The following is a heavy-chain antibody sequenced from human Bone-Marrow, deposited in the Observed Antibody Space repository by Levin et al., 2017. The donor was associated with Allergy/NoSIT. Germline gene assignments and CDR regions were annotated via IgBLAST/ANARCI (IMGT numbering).Heavy chain of an antibody. V-gene: IGHV4-31*11. D-gene: IGHD3-10*01. Sequence: KASETLSLTCAVSGVSISNGGYHWTWIRQHPRKGLEWIGYIYYNGNTEFNPSLKSRLTMSVDMSKNHFSLKLTSVTAADTAVYYCARGGETIGATPGDAFDFWGQGTMVTVSS. CDR1: GVSISNGGYH. J-gene: IGHJ3*01. CDR2: IYYNGNT. CDR3: ARGGETIGATPGDAFDF.